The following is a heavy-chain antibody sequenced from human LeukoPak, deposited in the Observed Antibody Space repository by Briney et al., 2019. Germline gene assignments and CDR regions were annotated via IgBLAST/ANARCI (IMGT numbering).Heavy chain of an antibody. J-gene: IGHJ3*02. Sequence: GGSPRLSCAASGFTFSNFLMHWVRQAPGKGLVWVSRINSDGTTTTHADSVRGRFTISRDNAKNTLYLQMSSLRAEDTAVYFCARSVSNAFDIWGQGTMVTVSS. CDR1: GFTFSNFL. CDR3: ARSVSNAFDI. V-gene: IGHV3-74*01. CDR2: INSDGTTT. D-gene: IGHD5/OR15-5a*01.